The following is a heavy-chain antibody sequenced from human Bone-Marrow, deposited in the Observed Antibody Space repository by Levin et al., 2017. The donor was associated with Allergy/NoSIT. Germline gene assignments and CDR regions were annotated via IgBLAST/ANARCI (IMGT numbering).Heavy chain of an antibody. CDR3: AKSKGGYDQHYYYGMDV. V-gene: IGHV3-7*01. D-gene: IGHD5-12*01. CDR1: GFTFSKYW. J-gene: IGHJ6*02. Sequence: GGSLRLSCDVSGFTFSKYWMTWVRQAPGKGLEWVANVNQGESATNYADSVKGRFTISRDNSKNTLYLQMNNLRPEDTAVYYCAKSKGGYDQHYYYGMDVWGQGTTVTVSS. CDR2: VNQGESAT.